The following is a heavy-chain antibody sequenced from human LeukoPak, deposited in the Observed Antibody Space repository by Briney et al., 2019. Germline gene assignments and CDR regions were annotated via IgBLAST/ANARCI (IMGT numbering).Heavy chain of an antibody. D-gene: IGHD2-2*01. CDR2: ISGSGGST. V-gene: IGHV3-23*01. J-gene: IGHJ4*02. CDR1: GFTFSSYA. CDR3: AKWNIPDIVVVPAASPFDY. Sequence: PGGSLRLSCAASGFTFSSYAMSWVRQAPGKGLEWVSAISGSGGSTNYADSVKGRFTISRDNSKNTLYLQMNSLRAEDTAVYYCAKWNIPDIVVVPAASPFDYWGQGTLVTVSS.